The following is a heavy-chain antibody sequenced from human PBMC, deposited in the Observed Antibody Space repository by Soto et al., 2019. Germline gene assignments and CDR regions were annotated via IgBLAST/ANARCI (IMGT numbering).Heavy chain of an antibody. V-gene: IGHV3-74*01. CDR1: GFTFSNYW. D-gene: IGHD1-7*01. Sequence: DVQVVESGGRLVQPGGSLRLSCAASGFTFSNYWLHWVRQTPGKGLVWVSRIKCDGSITNYADSVKGRVTLSRDNAKNTVYLQMDSLRADDTAVYYCARGARNYYYFDYWGQGTLVTVSS. CDR3: ARGARNYYYFDY. CDR2: IKCDGSIT. J-gene: IGHJ4*02.